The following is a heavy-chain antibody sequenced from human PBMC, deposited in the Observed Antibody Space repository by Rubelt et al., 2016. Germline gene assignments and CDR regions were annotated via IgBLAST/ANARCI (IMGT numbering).Heavy chain of an antibody. CDR2: INAGNGNT. V-gene: IGHV1-3*01. Sequence: QVQLVQSGAEVKKPGASVKVSCKASGYTFTSYAMHWVRQAPGQRLEWMGWINAGNGNTKYSQKFQGEVTITRDTTAGTAYMELGSLRSEDTAVYYCARGGLSELLWFGESRIDYWGQGTLVTVSS. D-gene: IGHD3-10*01. CDR1: GYTFTSYA. J-gene: IGHJ4*02. CDR3: ARGGLSELLWFGESRIDY.